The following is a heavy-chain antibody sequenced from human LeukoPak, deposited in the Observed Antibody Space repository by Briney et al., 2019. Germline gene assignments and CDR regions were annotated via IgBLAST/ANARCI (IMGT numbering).Heavy chain of an antibody. D-gene: IGHD6-19*01. J-gene: IGHJ4*02. CDR1: GFTFSSYA. Sequence: PGGSLRLSCAASGFTFSSYAMHWVRQAPGKGLEWVAVISYDGSNKYYADSVKGRFTISRDNSKNTLYLQMNSLRAEDTAVYYCARAGAPQGIAVTHYFDYWGQGTLVTVSS. V-gene: IGHV3-30*04. CDR3: ARAGAPQGIAVTHYFDY. CDR2: ISYDGSNK.